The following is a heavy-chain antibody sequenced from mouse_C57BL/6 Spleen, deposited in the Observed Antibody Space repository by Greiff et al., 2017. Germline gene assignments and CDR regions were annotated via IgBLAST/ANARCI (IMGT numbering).Heavy chain of an antibody. D-gene: IGHD2-1*01. CDR3: ARDGNSYAMDY. J-gene: IGHJ4*01. Sequence: EVKLMESGGGLVKPGGSLKLSCAASGFTFSDYGMHWVRQAPEKGLEWVAYISSGSSTIYYADTVKGRFTMSRDNAKNTLFLQMTSLRSEDTAMYYCARDGNSYAMDYWGQGTSVTVSS. V-gene: IGHV5-17*01. CDR1: GFTFSDYG. CDR2: ISSGSSTI.